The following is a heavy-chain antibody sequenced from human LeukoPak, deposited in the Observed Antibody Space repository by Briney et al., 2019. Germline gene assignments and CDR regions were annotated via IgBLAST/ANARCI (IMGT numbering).Heavy chain of an antibody. V-gene: IGHV1-69*13. CDR3: AGPPPQLWLDYYYYGMDV. Sequence: ASVKVSCKASGGTFSSYAISWVRQAPGQGLEWMGGIIPIFGTANYAQKFQGRVTITADESTSTAYMELSSLRSEDTAVYYCAGPPPQLWLDYYYYGMDVWGKGTTVTVSS. CDR1: GGTFSSYA. J-gene: IGHJ6*04. D-gene: IGHD5-18*01. CDR2: IIPIFGTA.